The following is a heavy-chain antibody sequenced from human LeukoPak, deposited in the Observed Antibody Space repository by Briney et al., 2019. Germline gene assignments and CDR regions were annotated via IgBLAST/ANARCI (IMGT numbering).Heavy chain of an antibody. V-gene: IGHV4-30-2*01. CDR1: GGSISSGGYS. CDR3: ARASGPENWFDP. CDR2: IYHSGST. J-gene: IGHJ5*02. Sequence: SETLSLTCAVSGGSISSGGYSWSWIRQPPGKGLEWIGYIYHSGSTYYNPSLKSRVAISVDRSKNQFSLKLSSVTAADTAVYYCARASGPENWFDPWGQGTLVTVSS. D-gene: IGHD2-8*02.